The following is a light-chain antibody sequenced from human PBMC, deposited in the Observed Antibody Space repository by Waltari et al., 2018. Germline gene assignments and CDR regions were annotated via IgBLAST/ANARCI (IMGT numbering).Light chain of an antibody. V-gene: IGKV4-1*01. Sequence: DIVVTQSPDSLAVSLGEETTSSCKCSQSILYSANNKNYLAWFHKKPGQPPKLLIYWSSTRESGVPDRFSGSGSGTEFSLTISGLQAEDVAVYYCQQYYSTLLTFGGGTKVEIK. J-gene: IGKJ4*01. CDR2: WSS. CDR1: QSILYSANNKNY. CDR3: QQYYSTLLT.